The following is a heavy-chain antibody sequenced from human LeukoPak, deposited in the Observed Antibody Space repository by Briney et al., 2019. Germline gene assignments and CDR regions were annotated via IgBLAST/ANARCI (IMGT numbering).Heavy chain of an antibody. CDR1: GFMFSAHY. J-gene: IGHJ2*01. D-gene: IGHD3-10*01. Sequence: RASVKVSCTPSGFMFSAHYMHWVRQVPGQGLEWMGSIEPKTGAAKYAQKFKGRVTITRDPSITTAYLELTSLTFDDTATYYCARDARGYYYGLGNHVWYLDLWGRGTLVSVFS. CDR2: IEPKTGAA. CDR3: ARDARGYYYGLGNHVWYLDL. V-gene: IGHV1-2*02.